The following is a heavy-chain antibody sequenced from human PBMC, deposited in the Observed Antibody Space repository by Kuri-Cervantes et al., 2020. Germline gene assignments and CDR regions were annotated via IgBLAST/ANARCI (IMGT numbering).Heavy chain of an antibody. CDR2: ISGTGSTI. Sequence: GESLKISCAASGFTFSDYYMSWIRQAPGKGLEWISYISGTGSTIFYADSVKGRFTIARDNAKKSLHLQMNSLRAEDTAVYYCARELEAVAGYIDYWGQGTLVTVSS. J-gene: IGHJ4*02. V-gene: IGHV3-11*04. CDR3: ARELEAVAGYIDY. CDR1: GFTFSDYY. D-gene: IGHD6-19*01.